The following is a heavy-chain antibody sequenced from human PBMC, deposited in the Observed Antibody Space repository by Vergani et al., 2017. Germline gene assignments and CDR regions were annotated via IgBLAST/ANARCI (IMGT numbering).Heavy chain of an antibody. CDR1: GFTFSSYA. V-gene: IGHV3-23*01. CDR3: AKVGLSGGRFLGWLPLGRGWFDP. Sequence: EVQLLESGGGLVQPGGSLRLSCAASGFTFSSYAMSWVRQAPGKGLEWVSAISGSGGSTYYADSVKGRFTISRDNSKNTLYLQMNSLRAEDTAVYYCAKVGLSGGRFLGWLPLGRGWFDPWGQGTLVTVSS. CDR2: ISGSGGST. D-gene: IGHD3-3*01. J-gene: IGHJ5*02.